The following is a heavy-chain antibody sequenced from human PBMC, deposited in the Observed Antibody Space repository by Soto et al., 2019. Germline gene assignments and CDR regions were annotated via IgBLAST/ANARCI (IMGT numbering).Heavy chain of an antibody. V-gene: IGHV4-59*01. CDR2: IHHSGST. D-gene: IGHD6-19*01. J-gene: IGHJ4*02. CDR3: TIGAGWTTDY. CDR1: AGSISSNY. Sequence: QVQLQESGPGLVRPSETLSLTCTVSAGSISSNYWNWIRQAPGKGLEWIGLIHHSGSTNYNPSLKSRGTIPLDTSKNQLSLKLSSVTAADTAVYYCTIGAGWTTDYWGQGTLVTVSS.